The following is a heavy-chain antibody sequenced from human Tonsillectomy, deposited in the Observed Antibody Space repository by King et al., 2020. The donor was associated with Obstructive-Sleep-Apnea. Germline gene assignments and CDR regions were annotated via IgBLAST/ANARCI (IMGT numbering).Heavy chain of an antibody. CDR1: GGSISSSSYY. CDR2: IYYSGST. J-gene: IGHJ3*02. Sequence: QLQESGPGLVKPSETLSLTCTVSGGSISSSSYYWGCIRQPPGKGLEWIWSIYYSGSTYYNPSLKSRVTISVDTSKNQFSLKLSSVTAADTAVYYCASPAMIVVVVDAFDIWGQGTMVTVSS. V-gene: IGHV4-39*01. CDR3: ASPAMIVVVVDAFDI. D-gene: IGHD3-22*01.